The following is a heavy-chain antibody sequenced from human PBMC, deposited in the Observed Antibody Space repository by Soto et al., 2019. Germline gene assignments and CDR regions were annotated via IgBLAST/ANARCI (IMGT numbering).Heavy chain of an antibody. CDR1: GYTFTSYG. D-gene: IGHD3-16*02. Sequence: ASVKVSCKASGYTFTSYGISWVRQAPGQGLEWMGWISAYNGNTNYAQKLQGRVTMTTDTSTSTAYMELRSLRSDDTAVYYCAREGLLQGSAYYDYIWGSYRSRYNWFDPWGQGTLVTVSS. V-gene: IGHV1-18*01. J-gene: IGHJ5*02. CDR3: AREGLLQGSAYYDYIWGSYRSRYNWFDP. CDR2: ISAYNGNT.